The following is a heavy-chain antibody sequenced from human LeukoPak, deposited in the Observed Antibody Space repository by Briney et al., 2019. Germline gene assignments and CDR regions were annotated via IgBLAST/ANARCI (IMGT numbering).Heavy chain of an antibody. J-gene: IGHJ2*01. CDR1: GFTFDDYA. CDR2: ISWNSGSI. CDR3: AKGDFDL. V-gene: IGHV3-9*01. Sequence: GGSLRLSCAASGFTFDDYAMHWVRHAPGKGLEWVSGISWNSGSIGYADSVKGRFTISGDNAKNSLYLQMNSLRAEDTALYYCAKGDFDLWGRGTLVTVSS.